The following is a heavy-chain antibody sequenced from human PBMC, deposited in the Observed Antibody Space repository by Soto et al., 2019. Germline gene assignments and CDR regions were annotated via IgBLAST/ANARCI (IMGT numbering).Heavy chain of an antibody. Sequence: QLQLQESGPGLMKPSETLSLTCTVSGGSISSSSYYWGWIRQPPGKGLEWIGSIYYSGSTYYNPSLKSRVTISVDTSKNQFSLKLSSVTAAGTAVYYCARRATTGTPWGMDVWGQGTTVTVSS. CDR1: GGSISSSSYY. CDR2: IYYSGST. J-gene: IGHJ6*02. V-gene: IGHV4-39*01. D-gene: IGHD1-1*01. CDR3: ARRATTGTPWGMDV.